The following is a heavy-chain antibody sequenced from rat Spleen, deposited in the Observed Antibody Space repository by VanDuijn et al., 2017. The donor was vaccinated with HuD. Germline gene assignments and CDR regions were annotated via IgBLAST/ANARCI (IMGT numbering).Heavy chain of an antibody. V-gene: IGHV5-31*01. CDR1: GFTFNNYW. J-gene: IGHJ2*01. CDR2: IINTGGST. D-gene: IGHD1-6*01. CDR3: ARHGGTTDYLGFDY. Sequence: EVQLVESEGGLVQPGRSLKLSCVASGFTFNNYWMTWIRQAPGKGLEWVASIINTGGSTYYPDSVKGRFTISRDNAKSTLYLQMNSLGSEDTATYYCARHGGTTDYLGFDYWGQGVMVTVSS.